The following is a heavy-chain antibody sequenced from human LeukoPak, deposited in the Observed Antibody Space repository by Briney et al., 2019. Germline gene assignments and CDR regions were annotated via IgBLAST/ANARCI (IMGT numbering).Heavy chain of an antibody. Sequence: PSETLSLTCTVSGGSISSVNYYWSWIRQPPGKGLEWIGYVDYSGNTFFNPSLKSRITTSVDTYKNQFSLKLGSVTAADTAVYYCARYCSSTSCLNFDYWGQGTLVTVSS. D-gene: IGHD2-2*01. CDR1: GGSISSVNYY. J-gene: IGHJ4*02. CDR3: ARYCSSTSCLNFDY. V-gene: IGHV4-30-4*01. CDR2: VDYSGNT.